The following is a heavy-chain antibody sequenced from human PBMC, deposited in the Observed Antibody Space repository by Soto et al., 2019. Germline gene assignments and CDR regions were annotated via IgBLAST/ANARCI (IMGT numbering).Heavy chain of an antibody. CDR2: IISDGSST. CDR3: ARGGLRLSPYS. Sequence: GGSLRLSCAASGFTFSSNWMHWVRQAPGKGLVWVSHIISDGSSTSYADSVKGRFTISRDNAKNTLYLQMNSLRAEETAVYYCARGGLRLSPYSWGQGPPGNVSS. CDR1: GFTFSSNW. D-gene: IGHD5-12*01. V-gene: IGHV3-74*01. J-gene: IGHJ5*01.